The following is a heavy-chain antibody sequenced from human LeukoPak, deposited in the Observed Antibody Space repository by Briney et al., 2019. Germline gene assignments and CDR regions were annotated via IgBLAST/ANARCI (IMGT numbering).Heavy chain of an antibody. D-gene: IGHD3-10*01. CDR2: IYYSGST. J-gene: IGHJ4*01. Sequence: SETLSLTCTVSGGSISSSSYYWGWIRQPPGKGLEWIGSIYYSGSTYYNPSLKSRVTISVDTSMNQFSLKLTSVTAADTAVYYCARRVYGSGSYYLDYWGHGTLVTVSS. V-gene: IGHV4-39*07. CDR1: GGSISSSSYY. CDR3: ARRVYGSGSYYLDY.